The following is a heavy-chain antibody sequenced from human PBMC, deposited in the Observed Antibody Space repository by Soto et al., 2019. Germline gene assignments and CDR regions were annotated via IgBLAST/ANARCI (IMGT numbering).Heavy chain of an antibody. V-gene: IGHV1-46*01. J-gene: IGHJ5*02. D-gene: IGHD3-3*01. Sequence: QVQLVQSGAEVKKPGASVKVSCKASGYTFTSYYMHWVRQAPGQGLEWLGIINPSGGSTSYAQKFQGRVTMTRDTSPSTVYMELRSLRSEDTAVYYCARDGIRFLEWLSEGWFDPWGQGTLVTVSS. CDR3: ARDGIRFLEWLSEGWFDP. CDR1: GYTFTSYY. CDR2: INPSGGST.